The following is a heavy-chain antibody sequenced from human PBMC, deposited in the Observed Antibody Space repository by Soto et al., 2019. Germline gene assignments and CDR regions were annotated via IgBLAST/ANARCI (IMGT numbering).Heavy chain of an antibody. CDR1: GFSFTSYG. D-gene: IGHD6-13*01. CDR2: ISSDGSNK. J-gene: IGHJ4*02. CDR3: AAGLYFFDY. V-gene: IGHV3-30*03. Sequence: ESGGGVVQPGRSLTLSCAASGFSFTSYGMHWVRQAPGKGLDWVALISSDGSNKHYPDSVKGRFTISRDNSKNTLYLQMNSLRSEDTAVYYCAAGLYFFDYCGQGTLVTVSS.